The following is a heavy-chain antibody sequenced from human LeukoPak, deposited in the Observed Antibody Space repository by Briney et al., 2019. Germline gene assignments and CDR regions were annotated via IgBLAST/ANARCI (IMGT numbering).Heavy chain of an antibody. V-gene: IGHV4-39*02. CDR1: GGSISSSSYY. CDR3: ARDRGYSNYVNDY. J-gene: IGHJ4*02. D-gene: IGHD4-11*01. CDR2: IYYSGST. Sequence: SETLSLTCTVSGGSISSSSYYWGWIRQPPGKGLEWIGSIYYSGSTYYNPSLKSRVTISVDTSKNQFSLKLSSVTAADTAVYYCARDRGYSNYVNDYWGQGTLVTVSS.